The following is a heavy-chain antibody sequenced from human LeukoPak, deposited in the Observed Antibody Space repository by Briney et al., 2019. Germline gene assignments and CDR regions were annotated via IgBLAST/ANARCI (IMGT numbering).Heavy chain of an antibody. CDR1: GFTFSSYS. CDR2: ISSSNSYI. CDR3: ARDQGLLVVAGRFGY. J-gene: IGHJ4*02. V-gene: IGHV3-21*01. Sequence: AGGSLRLSCAASGFTFSSYSMNWVRQAPGKGLEWVSSISSSNSYIYNADSAKGRFTISRDNAKNSLYLQMNSLRAEDTAVYYCARDQGLLVVAGRFGYWGQGTLVTVSS. D-gene: IGHD6-19*01.